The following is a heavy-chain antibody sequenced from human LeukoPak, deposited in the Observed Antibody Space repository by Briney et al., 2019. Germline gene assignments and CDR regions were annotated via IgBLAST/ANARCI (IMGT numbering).Heavy chain of an antibody. D-gene: IGHD1-26*01. J-gene: IGHJ6*03. CDR2: ISSSGSSSGSSI. CDR1: GFTFSDYY. CDR3: VRASTLRGSYMDV. V-gene: IGHV3-11*04. Sequence: GGSLRLSCAASGFTFSDYYMSWVRQAPGKGLEWVSYISSSGSSSGSSIYHGDSVKGRFTISRDNARNSLYLQMNSLRVEDTAVYYCVRASTLRGSYMDVWGKGTTVTVSS.